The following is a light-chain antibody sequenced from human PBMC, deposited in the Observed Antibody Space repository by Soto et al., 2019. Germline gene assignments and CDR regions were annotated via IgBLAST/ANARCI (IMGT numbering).Light chain of an antibody. Sequence: EIVLTQSPGTLSLSPGDRATLSCMASQSVSSSYLAWYQQKPGQAPRLLIYGASSRATGIPDRFSGSGSGTDFTLTISRLEPEDFAVYYCQQYGSSPKTFGQGTKVDIK. CDR2: GAS. CDR3: QQYGSSPKT. V-gene: IGKV3-20*01. CDR1: QSVSSSY. J-gene: IGKJ1*01.